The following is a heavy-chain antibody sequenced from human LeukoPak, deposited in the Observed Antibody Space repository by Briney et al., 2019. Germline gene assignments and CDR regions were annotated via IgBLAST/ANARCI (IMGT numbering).Heavy chain of an antibody. Sequence: GASVKVSCKASGYTFTGYYMHWVRQAPGQGLEWMGRINPNSGGTNYAQKFQGRVTMTRDTSNSTAYMELSRLRSDDTAVYYCARALQRLNLFKSDAFDIWGQGTMVTVSS. CDR2: INPNSGGT. J-gene: IGHJ3*02. D-gene: IGHD5-12*01. CDR1: GYTFTGYY. CDR3: ARALQRLNLFKSDAFDI. V-gene: IGHV1-2*06.